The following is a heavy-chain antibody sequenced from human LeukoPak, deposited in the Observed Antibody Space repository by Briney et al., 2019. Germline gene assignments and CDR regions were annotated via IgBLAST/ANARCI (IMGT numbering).Heavy chain of an antibody. D-gene: IGHD2-21*02. CDR2: IYSGDSQT. J-gene: IGHJ4*02. CDR1: GYSSTYW. V-gene: IGHV5-51*01. CDR3: ASARHGDCVWPY. Sequence: GESLKISCKSSGYSSTYWIGWVRQMPGKGLEWMGIIYSGDSQTKYSPSFQGRVTISADKSITTAYLQWSTLEASDTAMYYCASARHGDCVWPYWGQGTLVTVSS.